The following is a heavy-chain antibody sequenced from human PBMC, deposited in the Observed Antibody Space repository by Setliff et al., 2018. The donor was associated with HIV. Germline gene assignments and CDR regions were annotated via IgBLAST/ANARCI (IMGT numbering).Heavy chain of an antibody. Sequence: RGESLKISCAASGFTFNTYAMSWVRQAPGKGLEWVSVISGSGGSTFYADSVKGRFTISRDNSKNTLYLQMNRLRVEDTAVYYCAKDGISGGAYPPYYFDYWGHGTLVTVSS. CDR2: ISGSGGST. D-gene: IGHD2-15*01. CDR3: AKDGISGGAYPPYYFDY. V-gene: IGHV3-23*01. J-gene: IGHJ4*01. CDR1: GFTFNTYA.